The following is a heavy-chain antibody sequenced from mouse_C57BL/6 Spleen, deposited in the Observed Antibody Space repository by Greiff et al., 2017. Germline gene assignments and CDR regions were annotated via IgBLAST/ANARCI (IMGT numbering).Heavy chain of an antibody. V-gene: IGHV14-1*01. D-gene: IGHD1-1*01. CDR3: TTPGPGSSSFDY. J-gene: IGHJ2*01. CDR2: IDPEDGDT. Sequence: EVQLQQSGAELVRPGASVKLSCTASGFNIKDYYMHWVKQRPEQGLEWIGRIDPEDGDTEYAPKFQGKATMTADTSSNTAYLQLSSLTSEDTAVYYCTTPGPGSSSFDYWGQGTTLTVSS. CDR1: GFNIKDYY.